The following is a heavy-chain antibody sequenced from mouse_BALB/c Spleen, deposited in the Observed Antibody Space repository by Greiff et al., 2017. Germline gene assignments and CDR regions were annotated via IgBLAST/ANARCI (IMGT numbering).Heavy chain of an antibody. Sequence: VQLQQSGPELVKPGASVKMSCKASGYTFTSYVMHWVKQKPGQGLEWIGYINPYNDGTKYNEKFKVKATLTSDKSSSTAYMELSSLTSEDSAVYYCARGGSTRITYYAMDYWGQGTSVTVSS. CDR3: ARGGSTRITYYAMDY. J-gene: IGHJ4*01. CDR1: GYTFTSYV. V-gene: IGHV1-14*01. CDR2: INPYNDGT. D-gene: IGHD2-4*01.